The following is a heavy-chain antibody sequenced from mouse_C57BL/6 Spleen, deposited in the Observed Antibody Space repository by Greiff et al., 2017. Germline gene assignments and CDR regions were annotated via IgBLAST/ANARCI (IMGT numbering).Heavy chain of an antibody. CDR1: GYAFSSYW. J-gene: IGHJ4*01. V-gene: IGHV1-80*01. CDR2: IYPGDGDT. CDR3: ARRGATVVATPAMDY. Sequence: VQLQQSGAELVKPGASVKISCKASGYAFSSYWLNWVKQRPGKGLEWIGQIYPGDGDTNYNGKFKGKATLTADNSSSTAYMQLSSLTSEDSAVYFCARRGATVVATPAMDYWGQGTSVTVSS. D-gene: IGHD1-1*01.